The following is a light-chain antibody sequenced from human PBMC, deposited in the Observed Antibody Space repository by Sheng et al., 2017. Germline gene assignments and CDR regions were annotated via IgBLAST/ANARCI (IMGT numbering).Light chain of an antibody. CDR1: RGLLYSDGNTY. V-gene: IGKV2-30*01. CDR2: KVS. Sequence: DVVMTQSPLSLPVTLGQPASISCRSSRGLLYSDGNTYLNWFHQRPGQAPRRLIYKVSHRDPGVPDRFSASGSGTDFTLHISGVEAGDVGVYYCMQGTHWPWTFGQGTKVEI. CDR3: MQGTHWPWT. J-gene: IGKJ1*01.